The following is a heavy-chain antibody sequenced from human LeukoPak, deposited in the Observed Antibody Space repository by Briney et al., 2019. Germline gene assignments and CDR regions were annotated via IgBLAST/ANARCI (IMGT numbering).Heavy chain of an antibody. CDR3: AKDPYDYGSGSYYLD. J-gene: IGHJ4*02. D-gene: IGHD3-10*01. V-gene: IGHV3-23*01. Sequence: PGGSLRLSCAASGFTFSSYAMSWVRQAPGKGLEWVSAISGSSGSTYYADSVKGRFTISRDNSKNTLYLQMNSLRAEDTAVYYCAKDPYDYGSGSYYLDWGQGTLVTVSS. CDR1: GFTFSSYA. CDR2: ISGSSGST.